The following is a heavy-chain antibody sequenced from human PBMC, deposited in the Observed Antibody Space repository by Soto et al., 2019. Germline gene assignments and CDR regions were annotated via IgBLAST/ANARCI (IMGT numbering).Heavy chain of an antibody. V-gene: IGHV3-30*18. J-gene: IGHJ6*02. D-gene: IGHD2-2*01. CDR1: GFTFSSYG. Sequence: PGGSLRLSCAASGFTFSSYGMHWVRQAPGKGLGWVAVISYDGSNKYYADSVKGRFTISRDNSKNTLYLQMTSLTAEDTAVCYCAKEGYCSTTSCYGDYYGMDVWGQGTTVTSP. CDR2: ISYDGSNK. CDR3: AKEGYCSTTSCYGDYYGMDV.